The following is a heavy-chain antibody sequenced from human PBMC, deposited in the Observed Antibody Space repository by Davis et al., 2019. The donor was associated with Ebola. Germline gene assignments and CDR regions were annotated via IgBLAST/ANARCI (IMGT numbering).Heavy chain of an antibody. J-gene: IGHJ3*02. CDR1: GYRFTSYY. CDR3: AREGGRYYDSSGYVFDI. Sequence: ASVKVSCKASGYRFTSYYMHWVRQAPGQGLEWMGIINPITGGTGYAQNFQVRVNMTRDTSTSTVYMELSSLRSEDTAVYYCAREGGRYYDSSGYVFDIWGQGTTVKVSS. V-gene: IGHV1-46*01. CDR2: INPITGGT. D-gene: IGHD3-22*01.